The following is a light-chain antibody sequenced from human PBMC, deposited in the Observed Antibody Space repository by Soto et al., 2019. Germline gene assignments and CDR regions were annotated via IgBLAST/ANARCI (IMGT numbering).Light chain of an antibody. CDR3: QSYDSGLIGLV. V-gene: IGLV1-40*01. J-gene: IGLJ2*01. CDR2: GYC. Sequence: QSVMTQPPSVSGAPGQRVTIACTGNNSNIGAGYDVHWYRRFPGAAPTLLLSGYCNRPSGVPDRISGSKSGTSVSLAITDLKAEDEADYYCQSYDSGLIGLVFGTGTKLTVL. CDR1: NSNIGAGYD.